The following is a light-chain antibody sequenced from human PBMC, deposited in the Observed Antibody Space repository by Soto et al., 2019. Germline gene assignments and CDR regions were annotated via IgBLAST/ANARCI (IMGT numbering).Light chain of an antibody. V-gene: IGKV1-5*03. CDR1: QSISSW. CDR3: QHYNSYPWT. Sequence: DIQMTQSPSILSASVGERVTITCRASQSISSWLAWYQQKPGKAPNLLIHKASHLESGVPSRFSGSGSGTEFTLTISSLQPGDFATYYCQHYNSYPWTFGQGTRLEIK. J-gene: IGKJ5*01. CDR2: KAS.